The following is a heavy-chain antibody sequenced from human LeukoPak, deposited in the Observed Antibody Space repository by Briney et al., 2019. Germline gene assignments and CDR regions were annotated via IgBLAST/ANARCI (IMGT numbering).Heavy chain of an antibody. D-gene: IGHD3-16*01. V-gene: IGHV3-33*01. CDR1: GFTFSSYG. J-gene: IGHJ4*02. CDR2: TWYDGSNK. Sequence: GGSLRLSCAASGFTFSSYGMHWVRQAPGKGLEWVAVTWYDGSNKYYADSVKGRFTVSRDNSKNTLYLQMNSLRAEDTAIYYCARDSWAFDYWGQGTLVTVSS. CDR3: ARDSWAFDY.